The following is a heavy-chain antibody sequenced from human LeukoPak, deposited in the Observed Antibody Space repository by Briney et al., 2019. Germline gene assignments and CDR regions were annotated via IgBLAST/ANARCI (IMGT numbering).Heavy chain of an antibody. CDR2: ISSSGSTI. V-gene: IGHV3-48*03. CDR1: GFTFSSYE. CDR3: ARVDQSSSWYADYYYYMDV. J-gene: IGHJ6*03. D-gene: IGHD6-13*01. Sequence: GGSLRLSCAASGFTFSSYEMNWVRQAPGKGLEWVSYISSSGSTIYYADSVKGRFTISRDSAKNSLYLQMNSLRAEDTAVYYCARVDQSSSWYADYYYYMDVWGKGTTVTVSS.